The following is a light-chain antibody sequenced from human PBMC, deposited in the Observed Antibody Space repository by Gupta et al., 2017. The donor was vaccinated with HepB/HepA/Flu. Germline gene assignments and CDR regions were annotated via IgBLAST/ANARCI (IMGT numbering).Light chain of an antibody. Sequence: DIQMTQSPSFVSASVGDRVTITCRASQRVNIWLAWYQQKPGKAPTRLISAASSLQNGVPSRFSGSGSGTDFTLTITNLQPEDFATYYCQHTDSFPFTFGQGTRVEIK. CDR3: QHTDSFPFT. CDR2: AAS. V-gene: IGKV1D-12*01. CDR1: QRVNIW. J-gene: IGKJ5*01.